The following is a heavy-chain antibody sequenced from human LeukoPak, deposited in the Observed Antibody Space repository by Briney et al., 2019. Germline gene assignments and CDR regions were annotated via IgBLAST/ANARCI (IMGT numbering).Heavy chain of an antibody. V-gene: IGHV4-61*01. J-gene: IGHJ5*02. CDR2: IYHSGTT. CDR1: GGSISSGSYY. CDR3: ARDSPFDSS. Sequence: PSQTLSLTCTVSGGSISSGSYYWSWIRQPPGKGLEWIGYIYHSGTTNYNPSLKSRVTISVDTSKNQFSLNLSSVTAADTAVYYCARDSPFDSSWGQGTLVTVSS. D-gene: IGHD3-9*01.